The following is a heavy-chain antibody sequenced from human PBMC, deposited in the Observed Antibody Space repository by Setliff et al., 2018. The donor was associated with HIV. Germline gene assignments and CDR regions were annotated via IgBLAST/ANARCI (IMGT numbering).Heavy chain of an antibody. CDR1: GDSLNKFY. V-gene: IGHV4-4*07. J-gene: IGHJ4*02. D-gene: IGHD1-20*01. CDR3: AGSHSASITTDGTVGLFFKS. Sequence: SETLSLTCTVSGDSLNKFYWNWIRQPAGKGLEWIGHIDTSGSIEYSPSLRSRVTMSVEMSKNQISLRLSSVTAADTAVYYCAGSHSASITTDGTVGLFFKSWGQGTQVTVSS. CDR2: IDTSGSI.